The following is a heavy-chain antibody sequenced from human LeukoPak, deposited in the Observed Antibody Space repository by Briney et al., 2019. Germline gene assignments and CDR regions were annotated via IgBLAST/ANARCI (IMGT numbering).Heavy chain of an antibody. Sequence: GGSLRLSCAASGFTFSGSGMSWVRQAPGKGLEWVSGINGDGDVTTYAASVKGRFTISRDNPKNSVYLQMSSLRAEDTAVYYCLVTTRSRGFDYWGQGTLVTVSS. V-gene: IGHV3-23*01. J-gene: IGHJ4*02. D-gene: IGHD1/OR15-1a*01. CDR2: INGDGDVT. CDR1: GFTFSGSG. CDR3: LVTTRSRGFDY.